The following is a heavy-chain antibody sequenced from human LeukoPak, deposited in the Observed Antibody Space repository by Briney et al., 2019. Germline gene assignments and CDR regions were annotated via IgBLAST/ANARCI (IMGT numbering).Heavy chain of an antibody. CDR2: ISGSGSTI. CDR1: GFTFSSYA. Sequence: GGSLRLSCAASGFTFSSYAMSWVRQAPGKGLEWVSAISGSGSTIYYADSVKGRFTISRDNAKNSLYLQMNSLRAEDTAVYYCARGERTTVTTYDYWGQGTLVTVSS. J-gene: IGHJ4*02. D-gene: IGHD4-17*01. V-gene: IGHV3-48*04. CDR3: ARGERTTVTTYDY.